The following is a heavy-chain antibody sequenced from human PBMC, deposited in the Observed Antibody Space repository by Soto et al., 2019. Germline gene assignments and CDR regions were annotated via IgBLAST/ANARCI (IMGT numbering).Heavy chain of an antibody. V-gene: IGHV4-4*02. Sequence: PXXTLSLTCAVSSGSITSSNWWSWVRQPPGKGMEWXGEIYXSGSTNYNQSXXSRVTISXXKSKNQLSMKLSSVTAADTAVYYCARGRYRFDPWGQGTLVTVSS. J-gene: IGHJ5*02. D-gene: IGHD1-20*01. CDR3: ARGRYRFDP. CDR1: SGSITSSNW. CDR2: IYXSGST.